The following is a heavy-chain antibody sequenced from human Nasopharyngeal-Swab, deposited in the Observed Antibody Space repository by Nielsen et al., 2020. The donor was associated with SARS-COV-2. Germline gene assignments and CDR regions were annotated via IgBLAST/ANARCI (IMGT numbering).Heavy chain of an antibody. CDR3: ARLFYDILTGSLYFDY. CDR1: GGSISSSSYY. V-gene: IGHV4-39*01. D-gene: IGHD3-9*01. Sequence: SETLSFTCTVSGGSISSSSYYWGWIRQPPGKGLEWIGSIYYSGSTYYNPSLKSRVTISVDTSKNQFSLKLSSVTAADTAVYYCARLFYDILTGSLYFDYWGQGTLVTVSS. J-gene: IGHJ4*02. CDR2: IYYSGST.